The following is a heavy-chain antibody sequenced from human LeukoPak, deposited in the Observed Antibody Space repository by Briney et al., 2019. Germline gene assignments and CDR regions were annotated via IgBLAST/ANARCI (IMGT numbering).Heavy chain of an antibody. CDR2: ISYDGSNK. D-gene: IGHD2-2*01. V-gene: IGHV3-30-3*01. Sequence: GRSLRLSCAASGFTFSSYAMHWVRQAPDKGLEWVAVISYDGSNKYYADSVKGRFTISRDNSKNTLYLQMNSLRAEDTAVYYCARDRDIVVAPDYWGQGTLVTVSS. J-gene: IGHJ4*02. CDR3: ARDRDIVVAPDY. CDR1: GFTFSSYA.